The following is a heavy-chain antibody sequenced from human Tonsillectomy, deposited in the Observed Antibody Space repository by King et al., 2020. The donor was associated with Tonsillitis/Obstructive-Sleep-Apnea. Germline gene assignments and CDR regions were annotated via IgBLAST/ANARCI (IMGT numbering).Heavy chain of an antibody. J-gene: IGHJ4*02. D-gene: IGHD2-2*01. CDR3: ARDGCSSTSCSYFDY. V-gene: IGHV1-46*01. CDR2: IKPSGGST. CDR1: GYTFTSYY. Sequence: VQLVESGAEVKKPGASVKVSCKASGYTFTSYYMHWGRQAPGQGLEWMGIIKPSGGSTSYEQKFQGRVTMTRDTSTSTVYMELSSLRSEDTAVYYCARDGCSSTSCSYFDYWGQGTLVTVSS.